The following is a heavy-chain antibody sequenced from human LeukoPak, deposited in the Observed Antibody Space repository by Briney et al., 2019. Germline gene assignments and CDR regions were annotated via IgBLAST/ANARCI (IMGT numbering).Heavy chain of an antibody. Sequence: SQTLSLTCTVSGGSISSGDYYWSWIRQPPGKGLEWIGYIYYSGSTYYDPSLKSRVTISVDTSKNQFSLKLSSVTAADTAVYYCAREGSGVWFGESNPFNSWFDPWGQGTLVTVSS. D-gene: IGHD3-10*01. CDR2: IYYSGST. CDR1: GGSISSGDYY. CDR3: AREGSGVWFGESNPFNSWFDP. J-gene: IGHJ5*02. V-gene: IGHV4-30-4*08.